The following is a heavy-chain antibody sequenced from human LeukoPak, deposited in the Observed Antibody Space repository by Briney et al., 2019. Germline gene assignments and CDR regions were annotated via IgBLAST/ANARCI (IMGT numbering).Heavy chain of an antibody. CDR1: GFTFSSYW. D-gene: IGHD3-10*01. CDR3: ARDRSGSYPNWFDP. J-gene: IGHJ5*02. CDR2: INSDGSST. Sequence: PGGSLRLSCAASGFTFSSYWMHWVRQAPGKELVWVSRINSDGSSTSYADSVKGRFTISRDNSKNTMYLQMNSLRAEDTALYYCARDRSGSYPNWFDPWGQGTLVTVSS. V-gene: IGHV3-74*01.